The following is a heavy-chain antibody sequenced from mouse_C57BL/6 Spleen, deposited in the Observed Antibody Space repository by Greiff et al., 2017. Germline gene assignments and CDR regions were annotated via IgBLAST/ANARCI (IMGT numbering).Heavy chain of an antibody. J-gene: IGHJ4*01. Sequence: VQLQQPGAELVKPGASVKLSCKASGYTFTSYWITWVKQRPGQGLEWIGDIYPGSGSTNYNEKFKSKATLTVDTSSSTAYMQLSSLTSEDSAVYYCARQGLFYGNYYAMDYWGQGTSVTVSS. V-gene: IGHV1-55*01. D-gene: IGHD2-1*01. CDR3: ARQGLFYGNYYAMDY. CDR1: GYTFTSYW. CDR2: IYPGSGST.